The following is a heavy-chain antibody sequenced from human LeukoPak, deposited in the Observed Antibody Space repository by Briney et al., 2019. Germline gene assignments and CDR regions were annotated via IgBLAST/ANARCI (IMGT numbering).Heavy chain of an antibody. CDR2: INHSGST. CDR3: ARAWDGYNSDDY. D-gene: IGHD5-24*01. Sequence: SETLSLTCAVYGGSFSGYYWSWIRQPPGKGLEWIGEINHSGSTNYNPSLKSRVTISVDTSKNQFSLKLSSVTAADTAVYYCARAWDGYNSDDYWGQGTLVTVSS. V-gene: IGHV4-34*01. CDR1: GGSFSGYY. J-gene: IGHJ4*02.